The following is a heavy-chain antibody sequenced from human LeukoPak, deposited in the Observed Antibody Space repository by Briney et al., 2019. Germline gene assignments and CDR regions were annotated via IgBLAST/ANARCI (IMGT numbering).Heavy chain of an antibody. CDR3: AKSKGYCSSTSCRPTLRNMRGVWPADY. Sequence: GGSLRLSCAASGFTFSSYAMSWVRQAPGKGLEWVSAISGSGGSTYYADSVKGRFTISRDNSKNTLYLQMNSLRAEDTAVYYCAKSKGYCSSTSCRPTLRNMRGVWPADYWGQGTLVTVSS. CDR1: GFTFSSYA. CDR2: ISGSGGST. V-gene: IGHV3-23*01. J-gene: IGHJ4*02. D-gene: IGHD2-2*01.